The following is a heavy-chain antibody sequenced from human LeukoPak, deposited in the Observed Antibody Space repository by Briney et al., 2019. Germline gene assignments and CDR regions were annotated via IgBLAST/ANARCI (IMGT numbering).Heavy chain of an antibody. D-gene: IGHD6-6*01. CDR2: INPIGGTT. CDR3: ARDLVAPNY. CDR1: GYTFTSYY. V-gene: IGHV1-46*01. J-gene: IGHJ4*02. Sequence: WASVKVSCEASGYTFTSYYMHWVRQAPGQGLEWVGSINPIGGTTSYAQRFQGRVTMTRDTATTTVYMELSSLRSEDTAVYHCARDLVAPNYWGQGTLVTVSS.